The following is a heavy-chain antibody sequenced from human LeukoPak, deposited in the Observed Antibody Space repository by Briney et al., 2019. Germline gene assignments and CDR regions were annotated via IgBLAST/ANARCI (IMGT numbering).Heavy chain of an antibody. V-gene: IGHV2-70*11. CDR2: IDCDDDK. D-gene: IGHD6-19*01. CDR3: ARLRQSSAWFSDY. Sequence: TLSLTCTVSGGSISSYYWSWIRQPPGKALEWLARIDCDDDKHYSTSLKTRLTISKATSKNQVVLTMTNMDPVDTATYYCARLRQSSAWFSDYWGQGTLVTVSS. J-gene: IGHJ4*02. CDR1: GGSISSYY.